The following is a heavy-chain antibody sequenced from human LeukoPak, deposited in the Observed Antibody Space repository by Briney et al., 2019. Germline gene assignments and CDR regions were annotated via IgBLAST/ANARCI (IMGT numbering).Heavy chain of an antibody. J-gene: IGHJ4*02. CDR3: AKAGSMSWYDY. Sequence: GGSLRLSCAASGFTFSTYTMGWVRQAPGKGLEWVSDINDNGGRTYYADSVKGRSTISRDNSRNTLYLQMNALGAEDTAVYYCAKAGSMSWYDYWGQGTQVTVSS. V-gene: IGHV3-23*01. CDR2: INDNGGRT. CDR1: GFTFSTYT. D-gene: IGHD6-13*01.